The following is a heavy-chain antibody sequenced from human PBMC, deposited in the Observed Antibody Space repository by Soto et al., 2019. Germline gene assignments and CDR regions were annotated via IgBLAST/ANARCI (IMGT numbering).Heavy chain of an antibody. J-gene: IGHJ2*01. Sequence: HPGGSLRLSCAASGFTFSRYSINWVRHAQGKGLERVSYNSSSSSTIYYAASVKGRFTISRDNTKNTLYLPINSLRAEDTAVYYCARAPLWGTATVHWYFDLWGRGTLVTVS. D-gene: IGHD5-18*01. CDR2: NSSSSSTI. V-gene: IGHV3-48*01. CDR1: GFTFSRYS. CDR3: ARAPLWGTATVHWYFDL.